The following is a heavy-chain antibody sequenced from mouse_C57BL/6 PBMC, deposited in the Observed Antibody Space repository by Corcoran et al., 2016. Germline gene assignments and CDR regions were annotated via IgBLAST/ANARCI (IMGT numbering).Heavy chain of an antibody. J-gene: IGHJ1*03. D-gene: IGHD2-5*01. V-gene: IGHV9-3*01. CDR1: GYTFTTYG. CDR2: INTYSGVP. CDR3: ARDSNWYSDV. Sequence: QIQSVQSGPELKKPGETVKISCKASGYTFTTYGMSWVKQAPGKGLKWMGWINTYSGVPTSADDFKGRFAFSLETSASTAFLQINNLENEDTATYFCARDSNWYSDVWGTGTTVTVSS.